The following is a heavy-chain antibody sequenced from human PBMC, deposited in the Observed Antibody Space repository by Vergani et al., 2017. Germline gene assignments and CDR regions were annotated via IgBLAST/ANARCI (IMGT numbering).Heavy chain of an antibody. CDR3: ARDSRYCSSTSCYVGRDWFDP. CDR2: INPNSGGT. J-gene: IGHJ5*02. CDR1: GYTFTGYY. V-gene: IGHV1-2*02. Sequence: QVQLVQSGAEVKKPGASVKVSCKASGYTFTGYYMHWVRQAPGQGLEWMGWINPNSGGTNYAQKFQGRVTMTRDTSTSTVYMELSSLRSEDTAVYYCARDSRYCSSTSCYVGRDWFDPWGQGTLVTVSS. D-gene: IGHD2-2*01.